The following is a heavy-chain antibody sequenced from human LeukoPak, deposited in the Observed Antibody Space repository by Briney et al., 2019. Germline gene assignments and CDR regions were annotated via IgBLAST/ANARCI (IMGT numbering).Heavy chain of an antibody. CDR2: ISSSSSYI. CDR3: AREGSPPYYDFWSGYWPRDPPSGHHMDV. Sequence: GGSLRLSCAASGFTFSSYSMNWVRQAPGKGLEWVSSISSSSSYIYYADSVKGRFTISRDNAKNSLHLQMNSLRAEDTAVYYCAREGSPPYYDFWSGYWPRDPPSGHHMDVWGQGTTVTVSS. CDR1: GFTFSSYS. V-gene: IGHV3-21*01. J-gene: IGHJ6*02. D-gene: IGHD3-3*01.